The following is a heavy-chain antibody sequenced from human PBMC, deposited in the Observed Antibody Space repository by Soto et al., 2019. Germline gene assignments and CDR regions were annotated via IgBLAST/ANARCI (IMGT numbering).Heavy chain of an antibody. Sequence: GGSLRLSCAASGFTFSSYGMHWVRQAPGKGLEWVAVISYDGSNKYYADSVKGRFTISRDNSKNTLYLQMNSLRAEDTAVYYCAKDPSIAARYYYYYYMDVWGKGTTVTVS. CDR2: ISYDGSNK. CDR1: GFTFSSYG. J-gene: IGHJ6*03. D-gene: IGHD6-6*01. CDR3: AKDPSIAARYYYYYYMDV. V-gene: IGHV3-30*18.